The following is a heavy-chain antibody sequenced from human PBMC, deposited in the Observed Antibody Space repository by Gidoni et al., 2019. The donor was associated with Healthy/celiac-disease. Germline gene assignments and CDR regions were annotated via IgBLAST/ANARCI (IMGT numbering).Heavy chain of an antibody. J-gene: IGHJ5*02. V-gene: IGHV3-30*18. CDR3: AKDLSPRSDWFDP. Sequence: QVQLVESGGGVVQPGRSLRLSCAASGFTFSSYGMHWVRQAPGKGLEWVAVISYDGTNKYYADSVKGRFTISRDNSKNTLYLQMNSLRAEDTAVYYCAKDLSPRSDWFDPWGQGTLVTVSS. CDR2: ISYDGTNK. CDR1: GFTFSSYG.